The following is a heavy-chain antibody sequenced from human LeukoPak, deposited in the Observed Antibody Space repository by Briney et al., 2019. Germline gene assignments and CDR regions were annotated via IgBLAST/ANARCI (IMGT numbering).Heavy chain of an antibody. CDR1: GGSVTSTNW. CDR2: ISLIGRT. J-gene: IGHJ4*02. D-gene: IGHD1-26*01. Sequence: SETLSLTCDVSGGSVTSTNWWTWVRQPPGKGLEWIGEISLIGRTNYNPSLNSRLTLSLDESRNQVSLNLTSVTAADTAIYYCSGESGPFCPFGYWGQGTLVVVPS. CDR3: SGESGPFCPFGY. V-gene: IGHV4-4*02.